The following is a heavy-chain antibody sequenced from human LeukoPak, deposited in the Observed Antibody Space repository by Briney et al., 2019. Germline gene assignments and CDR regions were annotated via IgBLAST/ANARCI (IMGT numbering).Heavy chain of an antibody. CDR3: ARNIWFGESSDAFDI. CDR2: INPNSGGT. CDR1: GYTFTSYG. V-gene: IGHV1-2*02. D-gene: IGHD3-10*01. Sequence: ASVKVSCKASGYTFTSYGISWVRQAPGQGLEWMGWINPNSGGTNYAQKFQGRVTMTRDTSISTGYMEVSRLRSDDTAMYYCARNIWFGESSDAFDIWGQGTMVTVSS. J-gene: IGHJ3*02.